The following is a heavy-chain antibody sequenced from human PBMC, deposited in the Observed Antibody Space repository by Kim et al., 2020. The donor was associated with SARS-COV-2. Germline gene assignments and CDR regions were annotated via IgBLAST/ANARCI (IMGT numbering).Heavy chain of an antibody. CDR2: IYYSGST. V-gene: IGHV4-39*01. Sequence: SETLSLTCTVSGGSISSSSYYWGWIRQPPGKGLEWIGSIYYSGSTYSNPSLKSRVTISVDTSKNQFSLKLSSVTAADTAVYYGASYGLGSIRFLEWLPQDGGMDVGRQGTTVTVSS. CDR1: GGSISSSSYY. D-gene: IGHD3-3*01. CDR3: ASYGLGSIRFLEWLPQDGGMDV. J-gene: IGHJ6*02.